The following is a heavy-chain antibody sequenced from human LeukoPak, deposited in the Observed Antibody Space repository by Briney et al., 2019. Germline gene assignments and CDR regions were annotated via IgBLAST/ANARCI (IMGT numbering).Heavy chain of an antibody. D-gene: IGHD3-10*01. Sequence: ASVKVSCKASGYTFSGFYTHWVRQAPGQGLEWMGGIIPIFGTANYAQKFQGRVTITADESTSTAYMELSSLRSEDTAVYYCAAEFMDVWGQGTTVTVSS. J-gene: IGHJ6*02. CDR2: IIPIFGTA. CDR3: AAEFMDV. CDR1: GYTFSGFY. V-gene: IGHV1-69*13.